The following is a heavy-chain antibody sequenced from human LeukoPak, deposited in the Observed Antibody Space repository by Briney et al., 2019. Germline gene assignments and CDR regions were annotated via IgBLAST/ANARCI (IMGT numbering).Heavy chain of an antibody. D-gene: IGHD6-6*01. CDR3: ANIGSSSSGY. CDR1: GFTFSSYG. V-gene: IGHV3-30*02. CDR2: IRYDGSNK. Sequence: GGSLRLSCAASGFTFSSYGMHWVRQAPGKGLEWVAFIRYDGSNKYYADSVKGRFTISRDNSKNTLYLQMNSLRAEDTAVYYCANIGSSSSGYWGQGTLVTVSS. J-gene: IGHJ4*02.